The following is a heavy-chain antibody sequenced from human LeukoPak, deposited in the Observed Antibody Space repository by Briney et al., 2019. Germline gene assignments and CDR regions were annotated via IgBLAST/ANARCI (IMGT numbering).Heavy chain of an antibody. V-gene: IGHV3-21*01. J-gene: IGHJ6*02. D-gene: IGHD3-10*01. Sequence: GGSLRPSCAASGFTFGTYTMNWVRQAPGKGLEWVSSISISSTYRYYADSVKGRFTMSRDNAKNSLFLQMNSLRAEDTAVYYCARAGYYGSGSYIYYYGMDVWGQGTTVTVSS. CDR3: ARAGYYGSGSYIYYYGMDV. CDR1: GFTFGTYT. CDR2: ISISSTYR.